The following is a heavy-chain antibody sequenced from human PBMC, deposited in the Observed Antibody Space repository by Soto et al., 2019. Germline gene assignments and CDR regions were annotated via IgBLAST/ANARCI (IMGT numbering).Heavy chain of an antibody. Sequence: PSETLSLTCTVSGGSISSGGYYWSWIRQHPGKGLEWIGYIYYSGSTYYNPSLKSRVTISVDTSKNQFSLKLSSVTAADTAVYYCARDLRFRGFYGIDVWGKGTKLTFP. D-gene: IGHD3-10*01. J-gene: IGHJ6*04. CDR1: GGSISSGGYY. CDR2: IYYSGST. V-gene: IGHV4-31*03. CDR3: ARDLRFRGFYGIDV.